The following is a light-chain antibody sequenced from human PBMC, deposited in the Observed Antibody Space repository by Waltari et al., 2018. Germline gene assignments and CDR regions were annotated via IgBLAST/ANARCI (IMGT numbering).Light chain of an antibody. Sequence: QSVLTQPPSTSGTPGQRVTISCSGSSPNVGPTYVPWYQQLPGTPPTPLIYNNNRRPSGVPDRFSGSKSGTSASLAISGLQSEDEADYYCAAWDDSLNAWMFGGGTKLTVL. V-gene: IGLV1-44*01. J-gene: IGLJ3*02. CDR3: AAWDDSLNAWM. CDR2: NNN. CDR1: SPNVGPTY.